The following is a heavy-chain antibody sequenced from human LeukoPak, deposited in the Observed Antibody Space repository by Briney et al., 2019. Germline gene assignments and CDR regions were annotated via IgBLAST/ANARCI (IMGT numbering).Heavy chain of an antibody. V-gene: IGHV4-34*01. CDR1: GGSFSGYY. CDR3: ARGIAAAGRAFDI. Sequence: PSETLSLTCAVYGGSFSGYYWSWIRQPPGKGLEWIGEINHSGSTNYNPSLKSRVTISVDTSKNQFSLKLSSVTAADTAVYHCARGIAAAGRAFDIWGQGTMVTVSS. J-gene: IGHJ3*02. CDR2: INHSGST. D-gene: IGHD6-13*01.